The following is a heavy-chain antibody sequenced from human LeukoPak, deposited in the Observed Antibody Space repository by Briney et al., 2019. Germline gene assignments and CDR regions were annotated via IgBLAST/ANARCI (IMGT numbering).Heavy chain of an antibody. CDR1: GFPFSNFW. CDR3: ARDWYCSGGSCCNDY. D-gene: IGHD2-15*01. Sequence: PGGSLRLSCAASGFPFSNFWMNWVRQTPGKGLEWVAKIKQDGSEKYYVDSVKWRFTISRDNAKNSVYLQMNSLRAEDTAVYFCARDWYCSGGSCCNDYWGQGTLVTVSS. J-gene: IGHJ4*02. CDR2: IKQDGSEK. V-gene: IGHV3-7*01.